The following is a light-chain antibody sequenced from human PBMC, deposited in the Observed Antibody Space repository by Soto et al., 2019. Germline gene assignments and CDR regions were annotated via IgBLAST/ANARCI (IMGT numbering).Light chain of an antibody. CDR3: HQYGMLPLA. J-gene: IGKJ4*01. CDR1: QSIVSTY. V-gene: IGKV3D-20*01. CDR2: DIS. Sequence: EIVLTQSPGTLSLSPGERATLSCGASQSIVSTYLAWYQQKPGLAPRLLIYDISTRATGIPDRFSGSGSGTDITPTISRLEPEDFAVDYCHQYGMLPLAFGGGTKVEIK.